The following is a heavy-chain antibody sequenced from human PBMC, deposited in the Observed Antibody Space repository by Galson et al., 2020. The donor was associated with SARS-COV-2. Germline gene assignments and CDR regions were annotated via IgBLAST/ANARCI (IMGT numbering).Heavy chain of an antibody. J-gene: IGHJ5*02. CDR1: GGTPNSGGYP. CDR2: IYHSGST. CDR3: ARSIYDIVGPSWFDP. D-gene: IGHD3-9*01. V-gene: IGHV4-30-2*01. Sequence: SETLSLIRAVSGGTPNSGGYPWSWIRQPPGKGLEWIGYIYHSGSTYYNPPLKSRVTISVDRSKNQFSLKLSSVTAADTAVYDWARSIYDIVGPSWFDPWGQGTLVTVSS.